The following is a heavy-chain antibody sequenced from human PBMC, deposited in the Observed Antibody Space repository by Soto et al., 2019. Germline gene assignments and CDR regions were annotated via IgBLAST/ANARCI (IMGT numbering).Heavy chain of an antibody. Sequence: SETLSLTCGVSGDTISTGGYSWAWIRQPPGKALEWIAHTYHSGNPYYNPSLKSRVIISVDRSKNQFSLKVSSVTAADTAVYYCARDQVPAALLGWFDPWGQGTLVTVSS. D-gene: IGHD2-2*01. CDR3: ARDQVPAALLGWFDP. V-gene: IGHV4-30-2*01. CDR1: GDTISTGGYS. J-gene: IGHJ5*02. CDR2: TYHSGNP.